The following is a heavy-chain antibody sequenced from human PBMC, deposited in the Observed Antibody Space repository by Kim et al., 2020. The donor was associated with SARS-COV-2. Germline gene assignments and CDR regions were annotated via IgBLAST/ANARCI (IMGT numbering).Heavy chain of an antibody. D-gene: IGHD3-9*01. CDR1: GGSFSGYY. CDR2: INHSGST. V-gene: IGHV4-34*01. J-gene: IGHJ6*02. CDR3: ARGVLRYFDWLLPLREGEYYYYGMDV. Sequence: SETLSLTCAVYGGSFSGYYWSWIRQPPGKGLEWIGEINHSGSTNYNPSLKSRVTISVDTSKNQFSLKLSSVTAADTAVYYCARGVLRYFDWLLPLREGEYYYYGMDVWGQGTTVTVSS.